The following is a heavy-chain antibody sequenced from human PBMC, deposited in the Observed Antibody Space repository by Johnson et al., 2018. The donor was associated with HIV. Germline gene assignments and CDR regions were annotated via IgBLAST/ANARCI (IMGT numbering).Heavy chain of an antibody. V-gene: IGHV3-11*04. CDR1: GFTVSSNY. J-gene: IGHJ3*02. CDR2: ISSSGSTI. D-gene: IGHD5-18*01. CDR3: ARDRGRGGYSYGRGDAFDI. Sequence: QVQLVESGGGLIQPGGSLRLSCAASGFTVSSNYMSWIRQAPGKGLEWVSYISSSGSTIYYAASVKGRFTLSMDNAKNSLYLQMNSLRAEDTAVYYCARDRGRGGYSYGRGDAFDIWGQGTMVTVSS.